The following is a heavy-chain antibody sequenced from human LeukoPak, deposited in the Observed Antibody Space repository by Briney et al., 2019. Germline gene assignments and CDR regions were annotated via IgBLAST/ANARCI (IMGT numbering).Heavy chain of an antibody. CDR2: TYYRSNCYT. J-gene: IGHJ4*02. D-gene: IGHD3-3*01. CDR1: GDTFSSNSAD. Sequence: SQTLSLTCAVSGDTFSSNSADWNWLRQSPSRGLESLVRTYYRSNCYTDYAESVKTRITINPDTSKNQFSLQLNSVTPEDTAVYYCARGLWYDFWSGYGYYFDYCGQGTLVTVSS. CDR3: ARGLWYDFWSGYGYYFDY. V-gene: IGHV6-1*01.